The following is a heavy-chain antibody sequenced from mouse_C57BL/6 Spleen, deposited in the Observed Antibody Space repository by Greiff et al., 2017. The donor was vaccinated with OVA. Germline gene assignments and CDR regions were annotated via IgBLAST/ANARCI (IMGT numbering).Heavy chain of an antibody. CDR3: ARINWGVDY. CDR2: INPSTGGT. D-gene: IGHD4-1*02. Sequence: VQLQQSGPELVKPGASVKISCKASGYSFTGYYMNWVKQSPEKSLEWIGEINPSTGGTTYNQKFKAKATLTVDKSYSTAYMQLKSVTSEDSAVYYCARINWGVDYWGQGTTLTVSS. J-gene: IGHJ2*01. V-gene: IGHV1-42*01. CDR1: GYSFTGYY.